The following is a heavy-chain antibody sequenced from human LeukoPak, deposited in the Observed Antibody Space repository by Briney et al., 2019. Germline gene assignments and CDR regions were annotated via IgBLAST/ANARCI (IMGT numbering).Heavy chain of an antibody. CDR1: GGSFSGYY. D-gene: IGHD1-20*01. Sequence: SETLSLTCAVYGGSFSGYYWSWIRRPPGKGLEWIGEINHSGSTNYNPSLKSRVTISVDTSKNQFSLKLSSVTAADTAVYYYASNWDAFDIWGQGTMVTVSS. CDR3: ASNWDAFDI. V-gene: IGHV4-34*01. CDR2: INHSGST. J-gene: IGHJ3*02.